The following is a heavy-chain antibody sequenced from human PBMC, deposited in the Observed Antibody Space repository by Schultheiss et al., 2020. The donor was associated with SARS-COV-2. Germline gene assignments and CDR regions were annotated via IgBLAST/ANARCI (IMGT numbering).Heavy chain of an antibody. D-gene: IGHD3-22*01. CDR3: ARDCVSSGYPNDAFDI. CDR2: ISSSSSTI. V-gene: IGHV3-48*04. J-gene: IGHJ3*02. Sequence: GGSLRLSCTASGFTFDDYGMHWVRQAPGRGLEWVSYISSSSSTIYYADSVKGRFTISRDNAKNSLYLQMNSLRAEDTAVYYCARDCVSSGYPNDAFDIWGQGTMVTVSS. CDR1: GFTFDDYG.